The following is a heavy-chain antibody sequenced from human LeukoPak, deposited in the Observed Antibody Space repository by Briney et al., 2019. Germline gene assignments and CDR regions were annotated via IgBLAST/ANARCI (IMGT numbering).Heavy chain of an antibody. CDR1: GYSFASYW. Sequence: GESLKISCKGSGYSFASYWLGWVRQMPGKGLEWMGIIYPGDSDTTYSPSFQGQVTISADKAISTAYLQWSSLEASDTAMYYCARLDYYDSSAYYLTYFDFWGQGTLVTVSS. V-gene: IGHV5-51*01. J-gene: IGHJ4*02. CDR2: IYPGDSDT. D-gene: IGHD3-22*01. CDR3: ARLDYYDSSAYYLTYFDF.